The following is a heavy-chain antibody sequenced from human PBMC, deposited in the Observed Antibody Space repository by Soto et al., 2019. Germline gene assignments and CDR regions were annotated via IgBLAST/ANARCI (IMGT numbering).Heavy chain of an antibody. CDR2: IYPGDSDT. D-gene: IGHD1-1*01. J-gene: IGHJ6*02. CDR1: GYSFTSYW. V-gene: IGHV5-51*01. CDR3: ARRQYDSDYYYYGMDV. Sequence: PGESLKISCKGSGYSFTSYWIGWVRQMPGKGLEWMGIIYPGDSDTRYSPSFQGQVTISADKSISTAYLQWSSLKASDTAMYYCARRQYDSDYYYYGMDVWGQGTTVTVSS.